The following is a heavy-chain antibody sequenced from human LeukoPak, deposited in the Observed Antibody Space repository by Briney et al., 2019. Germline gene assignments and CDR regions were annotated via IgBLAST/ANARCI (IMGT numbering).Heavy chain of an antibody. D-gene: IGHD6-13*01. CDR1: GGSISSYY. CDR2: IYYSGST. Sequence: SETLSLTCTVSGGSISSYYWSWIRQPPGKGLEWIGYIYYSGSTNYNPSLKSRVTISVDTSKNQFSLKLSSMTAADTALYYCARSRGYFDYWGQGTLVTVSS. CDR3: ARSRGYFDY. J-gene: IGHJ4*02. V-gene: IGHV4-59*01.